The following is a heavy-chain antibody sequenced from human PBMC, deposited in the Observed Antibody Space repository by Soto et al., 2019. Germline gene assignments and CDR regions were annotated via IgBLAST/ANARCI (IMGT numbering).Heavy chain of an antibody. CDR1: GFTFSSFS. V-gene: IGHV3-21*01. J-gene: IGHJ6*02. Sequence: GGSLRLSCAGSGFTFSSFSLSWVRQAPGKGLEWISSISSNIKYMYYADSVKGRFTISRDNSKNTLYLQMNSLRAEDTAVYYCARVVAAAYYGMDVWGQGTTVTVSS. CDR3: ARVVAAAYYGMDV. D-gene: IGHD6-13*01. CDR2: ISSNIKYM.